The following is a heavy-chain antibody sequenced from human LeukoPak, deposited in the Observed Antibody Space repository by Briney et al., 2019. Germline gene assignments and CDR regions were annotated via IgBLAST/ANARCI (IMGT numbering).Heavy chain of an antibody. CDR3: ARVSYGDYYFDY. V-gene: IGHV4-59*01. CDR2: IYYSGST. J-gene: IGHJ4*02. CDR1: GGSISSYY. Sequence: KPSETLSLTCTVSGGSISSYYWSWIRQPPGKGLEWIGYIYYSGSTNYNPSLKSRVTISVDTSKNQFSLKLSSVTAADTAVYYCARVSYGDYYFDYWGQGTLVTVSS. D-gene: IGHD4-17*01.